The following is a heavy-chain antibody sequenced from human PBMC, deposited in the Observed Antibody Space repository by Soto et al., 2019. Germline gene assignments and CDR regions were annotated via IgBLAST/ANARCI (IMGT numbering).Heavy chain of an antibody. V-gene: IGHV1-18*01. CDR3: ARENNWDDGVDWFDP. CDR1: GYTFTSYG. J-gene: IGHJ5*02. D-gene: IGHD1-20*01. Sequence: ASVKVSCKASGYTFTSYGISWVRQAPGQGLEWMGWISAYNGNTNYAQKLQGRVTMTTDTSTSTAYMELRSLRSDDTAVYYCARENNWDDGVDWFDPWGQGTLVNVSS. CDR2: ISAYNGNT.